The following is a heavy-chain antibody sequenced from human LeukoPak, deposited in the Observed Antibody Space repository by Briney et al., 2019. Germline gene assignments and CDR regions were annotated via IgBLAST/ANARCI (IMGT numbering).Heavy chain of an antibody. CDR3: ATLIVGANFDY. J-gene: IGHJ4*02. CDR2: ISGSGGST. CDR1: GFTFSSYA. V-gene: IGHV3-23*01. D-gene: IGHD1-26*01. Sequence: GGSLRLSCAASGFTFSSYAMSWVRQAPGKGLEWVSAISGSGGSTYYADSVKGRFTISRDNSKNTLYLQMNSLRAENTAVYYCATLIVGANFDYWGQGTLVTVSS.